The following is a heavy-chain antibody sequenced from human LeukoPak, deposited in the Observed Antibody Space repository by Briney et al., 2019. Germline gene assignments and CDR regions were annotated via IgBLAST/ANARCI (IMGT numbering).Heavy chain of an antibody. CDR3: ARASYYYDTTGLGAVDI. D-gene: IGHD3-22*01. V-gene: IGHV3-9*01. CDR1: GFTFNDHA. CDR2: INWNSDNI. J-gene: IGHJ3*02. Sequence: GRSLRLSCAASGFTFNDHAMYWVRQGPGKGLEWVSGINWNSDNIGYADSVKGRFTISRDDAKNSLFLQMNSLRAEDTALYYCARASYYYDTTGLGAVDIWGQGTLITVSS.